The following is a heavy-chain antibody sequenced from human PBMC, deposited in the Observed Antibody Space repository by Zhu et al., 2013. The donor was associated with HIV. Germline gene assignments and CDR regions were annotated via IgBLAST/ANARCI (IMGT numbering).Heavy chain of an antibody. Sequence: QVQLQQWGARLLKPSETLSLNCAVSGGSFSDYYWSWIRQSPGKGLEWIGEINHSGRTTYNPSVKSRVTMTVDTSKNQLSLNLTSVTAADTAVYYCARGRGKVFHKTVAGIGARGVTDYWGQGTQVTVSS. D-gene: IGHD3-10*01. CDR2: INHSGRT. V-gene: IGHV4-34*02. CDR1: GGSFSDYY. CDR3: ARGRGKVFHKTVAGIGARGVTDY. J-gene: IGHJ4*02.